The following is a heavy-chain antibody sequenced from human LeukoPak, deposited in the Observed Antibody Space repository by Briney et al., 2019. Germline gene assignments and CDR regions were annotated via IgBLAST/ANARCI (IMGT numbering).Heavy chain of an antibody. CDR1: GFIFSSYV. CDR3: VRSGDSAVVGFDY. CDR2: IWYDGSNK. J-gene: IGHJ4*02. D-gene: IGHD2-15*01. V-gene: IGHV3-33*08. Sequence: PERSLRLSCAASGFIFSSYVMHWVRQAPGKGLEWVAIIWYDGSNKYYADSVKGRFTISRDNSKNMLFLQMNSLRAEDTAVYYCVRSGDSAVVGFDYWGQGSLVTVSS.